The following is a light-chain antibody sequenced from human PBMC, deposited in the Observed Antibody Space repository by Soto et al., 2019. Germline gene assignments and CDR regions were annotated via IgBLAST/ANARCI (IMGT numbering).Light chain of an antibody. CDR1: QRISRS. CDR3: QQRHNTCT. Sequence: DIQMTQSPSSLSASVGDRVTITCRASQRISRSLNWYQQKPGKAPKPLIYAASSLQSGVPSRFSVRGSGTDFTHTISSLQPEDFETYYCQQRHNTCTFGQGTRVEIK. V-gene: IGKV1-39*01. CDR2: AAS. J-gene: IGKJ1*01.